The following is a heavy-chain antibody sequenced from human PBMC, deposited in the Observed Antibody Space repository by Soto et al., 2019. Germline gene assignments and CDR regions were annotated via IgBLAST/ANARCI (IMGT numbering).Heavy chain of an antibody. V-gene: IGHV1-46*01. CDR1: GYIFTAYS. J-gene: IGHJ1*01. CDR2: VNPSGSST. Sequence: AASVKVSCKAYGYIFTAYSMHWVRQAPGQGLEWMGVVNPSGSSTNYAQKFQGRITMTRDTSTSTVYMDLSSLTSEDTAVYYCAREENCSDGICYSEYFQRWGQGTLVTVSS. CDR3: AREENCSDGICYSEYFQR. D-gene: IGHD2-15*01.